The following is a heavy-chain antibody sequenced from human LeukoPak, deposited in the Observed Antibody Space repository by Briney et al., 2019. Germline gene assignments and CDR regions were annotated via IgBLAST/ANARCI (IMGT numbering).Heavy chain of an antibody. D-gene: IGHD3-10*01. CDR3: AREFGASLFDP. J-gene: IGHJ5*02. Sequence: SETLCLSCSVSGGGISTHFWTWIRQPPGKGLEWIGHVYDGGNTNYNPSLKSRVTISADTSKNQFSLKVTSVTAADTAVYYCAREFGASLFDPWGHGTLVTVSS. V-gene: IGHV4-4*08. CDR1: GGGISTHF. CDR2: VYDGGNT.